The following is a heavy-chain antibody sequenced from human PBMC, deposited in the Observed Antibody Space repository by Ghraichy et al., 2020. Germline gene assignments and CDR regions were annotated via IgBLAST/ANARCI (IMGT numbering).Heavy chain of an antibody. D-gene: IGHD2-2*01. CDR1: GFTFDDYS. J-gene: IGHJ4*02. V-gene: IGHV3-43*01. Sequence: GGSLRLSCAASGFTFDDYSMHWVRQVPGKGLEWVSLISWDGGTTYYADSVKGRFTISRDNNKNSLYLQMNSLRIEDTAFYYCGKDRSSTTCCIDHWGQGALVTVSS. CDR3: GKDRSSTTCCIDH. CDR2: ISWDGGTT.